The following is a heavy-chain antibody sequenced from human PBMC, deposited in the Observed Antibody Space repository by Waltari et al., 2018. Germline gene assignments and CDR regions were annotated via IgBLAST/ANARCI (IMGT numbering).Heavy chain of an antibody. V-gene: IGHV4-34*02. D-gene: IGHD6-19*01. Sequence: QVHLQQWGAGLLTPSETLSLTCAVYGDSLSHYYWNWIRQPPGRGREWIGEINYRGDTNSNPSLKRRVTISLDTSKNQFSLKLSSVTAADTAVYYCARAQGGSGWSIFDYWGQGTLVTVSS. CDR1: GDSLSHYY. CDR3: ARAQGGSGWSIFDY. CDR2: INYRGDT. J-gene: IGHJ4*02.